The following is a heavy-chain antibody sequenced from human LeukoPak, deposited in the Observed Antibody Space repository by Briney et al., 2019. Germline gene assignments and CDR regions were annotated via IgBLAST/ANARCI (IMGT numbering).Heavy chain of an antibody. V-gene: IGHV3-23*01. CDR1: GFTFNSYP. Sequence: GGSLRLSCAASGFTFNSYPMSWVRQAPWERLQWVSGISDSGGNTYYADSVRGRFTISRDNSKNTLYLQMNSLRAEDTAVYYCAKIPVSYSSGWSTFDYWGQGTLVTVSS. CDR3: AKIPVSYSSGWSTFDY. J-gene: IGHJ4*02. CDR2: ISDSGGNT. D-gene: IGHD6-19*01.